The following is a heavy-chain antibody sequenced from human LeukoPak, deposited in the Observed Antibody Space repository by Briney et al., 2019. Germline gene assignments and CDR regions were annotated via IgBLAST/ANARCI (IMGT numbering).Heavy chain of an antibody. D-gene: IGHD4-17*01. J-gene: IGHJ4*02. CDR1: GYTLTRLS. Sequence: ASVKVSCKASGYTLTRLSMHWVRQAPGKGLEWMGRFDPQDGETIYAQKFQGRVTMTADTSTTTAYMELSSLRSEDTAVYYCATDRYNYGDGDYWGQGTLVTVSS. V-gene: IGHV1-24*01. CDR3: ATDRYNYGDGDY. CDR2: FDPQDGET.